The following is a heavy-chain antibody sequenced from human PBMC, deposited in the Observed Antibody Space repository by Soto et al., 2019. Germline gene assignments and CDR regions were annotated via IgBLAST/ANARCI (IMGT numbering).Heavy chain of an antibody. V-gene: IGHV1-24*01. CDR2: YEPEEGET. Sequence: ASLKVSCKASGYTLTELSMHWVRQAPGKGLEWLGGYEPEEGETIYAQSFQGRVTMTEDTSTDTAYMKLRSLKSEDTAIYYCETTRTTYVHDFDCWGQGTLVTVSS. D-gene: IGHD3-16*01. J-gene: IGHJ4*02. CDR3: ETTRTTYVHDFDC. CDR1: GYTLTELS.